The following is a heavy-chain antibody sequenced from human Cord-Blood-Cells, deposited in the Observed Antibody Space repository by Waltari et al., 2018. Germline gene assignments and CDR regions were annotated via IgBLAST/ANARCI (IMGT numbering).Heavy chain of an antibody. J-gene: IGHJ2*01. CDR2: TYYRSKWYN. V-gene: IGHV6-1*01. CDR3: ARDQRRWLVIHWYFDL. D-gene: IGHD6-19*01. CDR1: GHSVSRHSAA. Sequence: QVQLQQSGPGLVKPSQTLSLTCALSGHSVSRHSAAWYWFGQSPSRVLEWRGRTYYRSKWYNDYAVSVKSRITINPDTSKNQFSLQLNSVTPEDTAVYYCARDQRRWLVIHWYFDLWGRGTLVTVSS.